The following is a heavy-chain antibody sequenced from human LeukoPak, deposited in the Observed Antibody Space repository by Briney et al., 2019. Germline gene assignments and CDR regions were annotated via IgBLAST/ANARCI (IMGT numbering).Heavy chain of an antibody. V-gene: IGHV3-21*01. CDR1: GFTFSSYS. D-gene: IGHD5-12*01. Sequence: PGGSLRLSCAASGFTFSSYSMNWVRQAPGKGLEWVSSISSSSSYIYYADSVKGRFTISRDNAKNSPYLQMNSLKAEDTAVYYCLLDIVATGDYWGQGTLVTVSS. J-gene: IGHJ4*02. CDR3: LLDIVATGDY. CDR2: ISSSSSYI.